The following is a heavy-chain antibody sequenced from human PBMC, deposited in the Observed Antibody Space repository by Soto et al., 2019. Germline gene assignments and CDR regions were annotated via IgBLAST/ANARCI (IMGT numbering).Heavy chain of an antibody. Sequence: GGSLRLSCAASGFTFSSYGMHWVRQAPGKGLEWVAVISYDGSNKYYADSVKGRFTISRDNSKNTLYLQMNSLRAEDTAVYYCAKDLDHSSLPTSRPEYYYYMDVWGKGTTVTVSS. CDR3: AKDLDHSSLPTSRPEYYYYMDV. CDR2: ISYDGSNK. CDR1: GFTFSSYG. J-gene: IGHJ6*03. V-gene: IGHV3-30*18. D-gene: IGHD2-2*01.